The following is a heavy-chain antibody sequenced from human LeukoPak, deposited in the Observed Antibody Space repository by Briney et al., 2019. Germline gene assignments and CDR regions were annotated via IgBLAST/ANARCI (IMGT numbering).Heavy chain of an antibody. CDR2: INSDGSST. CDR1: GFTFSSYW. Sequence: PGGSLRLSCAASGFTFSSYWMHWVRQAPGKGLVWVSRINSDGSSTSYAASVKGRFTISRDNAKNTLYLQMNSLRAQDTAVYYCARVVVPAAHNWFDPWGQGTLVTVPS. V-gene: IGHV3-74*01. CDR3: ARVVVPAAHNWFDP. J-gene: IGHJ5*02. D-gene: IGHD2-2*01.